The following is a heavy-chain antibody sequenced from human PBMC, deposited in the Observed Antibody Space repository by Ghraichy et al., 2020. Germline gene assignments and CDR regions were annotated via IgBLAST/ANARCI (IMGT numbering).Heavy chain of an antibody. J-gene: IGHJ4*02. D-gene: IGHD6-19*01. CDR1: GFSFSSYV. CDR2: ISVSGDST. Sequence: GKSLNISCAASGFSFSSYVMSWVRQGPGKGLEWVSAISVSGDSTYYADSVKGRFTISRDNSKNTLYLQMNSLRAEDTAVYYCAKDGYTNGWPPFDYWGQGTLVTVSS. V-gene: IGHV3-23*01. CDR3: AKDGYTNGWPPFDY.